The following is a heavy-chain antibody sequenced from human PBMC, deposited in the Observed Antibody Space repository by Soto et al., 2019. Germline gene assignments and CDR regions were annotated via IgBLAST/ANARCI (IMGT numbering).Heavy chain of an antibody. J-gene: IGHJ5*02. V-gene: IGHV1-69*01. CDR2: MNQSFCTS. CDR3: VSDAIVMVLAATPAGGSFDP. Sequence: SRNVCCECCGGTFRKHSINWVRQAAGKGLEWMGGMNQSFCTSNYAQRFHGRATLPAHESRNTAYISLSTLSAEGTPLYFCVSDAIVMVLAATPAGGSFDPWGQGTLFTVSS. D-gene: IGHD2-15*01. CDR1: GGTFRKHS.